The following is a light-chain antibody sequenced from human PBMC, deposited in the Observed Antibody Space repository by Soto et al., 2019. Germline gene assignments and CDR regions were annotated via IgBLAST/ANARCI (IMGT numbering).Light chain of an antibody. CDR2: DAS. V-gene: IGKV1-5*01. Sequence: DIQLTQSRSTLSASVGDRATITCRASQSITSWLALYQQKPGKAPKLLIYDASSLESGVPSRFSGSGSGTEFTLTISSLQPDDFATDYCQQYNSYSGTFGLGTKVDIK. J-gene: IGKJ1*01. CDR3: QQYNSYSGT. CDR1: QSITSW.